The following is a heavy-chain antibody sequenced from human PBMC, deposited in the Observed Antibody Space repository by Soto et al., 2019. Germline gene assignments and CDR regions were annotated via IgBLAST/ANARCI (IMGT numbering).Heavy chain of an antibody. V-gene: IGHV1-69*02. J-gene: IGHJ4*02. CDR3: ATKNTMASYDY. D-gene: IGHD3-10*01. CDR2: IIPILGIA. Sequence: QVQLVQSGAEVKKPGSSVKVSCKASGGTFSSYTISWVRQAPGQGLEWMGRIIPILGIANYAQKFQGRVMITADKSTSTAYRERSSLKSEDKAGYYCATKNTMASYDYWGQGTMVTVSS. CDR1: GGTFSSYT.